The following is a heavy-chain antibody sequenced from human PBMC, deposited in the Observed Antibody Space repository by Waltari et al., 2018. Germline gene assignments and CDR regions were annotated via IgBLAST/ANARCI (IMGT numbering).Heavy chain of an antibody. V-gene: IGHV1-18*01. CDR3: AKDADYGSGSNHFDY. CDR2: ISAYNGNT. J-gene: IGHJ4*02. D-gene: IGHD3-10*01. Sequence: QIHLVQSGAEVKEPGASVRVSCKASGYIFHHYGICWVRQAPGQGLEWMGWISAYNGNTQYAPKFEGRVTMTTDTSTSTAYMELRSLRFDDTAVYYCAKDADYGSGSNHFDYWGQGTLVTVSS. CDR1: GYIFHHYG.